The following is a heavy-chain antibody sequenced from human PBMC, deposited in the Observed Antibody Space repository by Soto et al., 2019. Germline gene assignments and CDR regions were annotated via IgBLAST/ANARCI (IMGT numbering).Heavy chain of an antibody. V-gene: IGHV1-8*01. CDR1: GYTFTSYD. D-gene: IGHD7-27*01. J-gene: IGHJ6*02. CDR3: ARGANGGYYYYYYGMDV. CDR2: MNPNSGNT. Sequence: QVQLVQSGAEVKKPGASVKVSCKASGYTFTSYDINWVRQATGQGLEWLGWMNPNSGNTGYAQKFQGRVTMTRSTSISTAYMELSSLRSEDTAVYYCARGANGGYYYYYYGMDVWGQGTTVTVSS.